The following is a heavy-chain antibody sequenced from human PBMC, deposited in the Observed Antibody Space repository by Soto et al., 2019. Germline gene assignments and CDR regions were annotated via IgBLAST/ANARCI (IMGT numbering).Heavy chain of an antibody. CDR2: ISASVSIT. D-gene: IGHD6-6*01. Sequence: GGSLRLSCAASGFTFSSYAMSWVRQAPGKGLEWVSAISASVSITYYADSVKGRFTISRDNSKNTLFLQMNSLRSEDTAVYYCAREYSSSPSDYYYYMDVWGKGTTVTVSS. CDR1: GFTFSSYA. CDR3: AREYSSSPSDYYYYMDV. V-gene: IGHV3-23*01. J-gene: IGHJ6*03.